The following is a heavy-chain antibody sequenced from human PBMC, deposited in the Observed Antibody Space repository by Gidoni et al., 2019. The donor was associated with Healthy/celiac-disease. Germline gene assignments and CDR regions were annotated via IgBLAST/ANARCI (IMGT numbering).Heavy chain of an antibody. V-gene: IGHV3-49*04. D-gene: IGHD6-13*01. CDR2: IRSKAYGGTT. CDR1: GVTFADYA. Sequence: EVQLVESGGGLVQPGRSLRLSCTASGVTFADYAMSWVRQAPGKGLEWVGFIRSKAYGGTTEYAASVKGRFTISRDDSKSIAYLQMNSLKTEDTAVYYCTREGLIAAAAFDYWGQGTLVTVSS. J-gene: IGHJ4*02. CDR3: TREGLIAAAAFDY.